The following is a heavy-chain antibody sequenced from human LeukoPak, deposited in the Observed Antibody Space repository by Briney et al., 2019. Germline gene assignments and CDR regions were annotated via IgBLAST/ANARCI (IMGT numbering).Heavy chain of an antibody. CDR2: ISSNGDNT. J-gene: IGHJ4*02. Sequence: GGSLRLSCSVSGFTFSTYVMHWVRQAPGKGLEYVSAISSNGDNTYYADSVKGRFTISRDNSKNTLYLQMSSLRADDTAVYYCVRGTGYWGQGTLVTVSS. CDR3: VRGTGY. CDR1: GFTFSTYV. V-gene: IGHV3-64D*06.